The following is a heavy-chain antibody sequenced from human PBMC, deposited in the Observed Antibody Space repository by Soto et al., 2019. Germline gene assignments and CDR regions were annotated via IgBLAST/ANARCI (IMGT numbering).Heavy chain of an antibody. V-gene: IGHV3-33*01. CDR2: IWYDGSNK. J-gene: IGHJ4*02. CDR3: ARLLGRTTGDYFDS. D-gene: IGHD2-8*02. Sequence: GGSLRLSCAASGFTFSSYGMHWVRQAPGKGLEWVAVIWYDGSNKYYADSVKGRFTISRDNSKNTLYLQMNSLRAEDTAVYYCARLLGRTTGDYFDSWGRGTLVTV. CDR1: GFTFSSYG.